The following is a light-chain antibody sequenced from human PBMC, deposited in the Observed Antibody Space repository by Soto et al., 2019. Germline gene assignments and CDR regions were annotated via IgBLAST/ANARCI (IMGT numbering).Light chain of an antibody. Sequence: QPVLTQPPSVSGAPGQRVTISCTGSSSNIGAGYDVHWYQQLPGTAPKLLIYGNSNRPSGVPDRFSGSKSGTSASLAITGLKAEDEDDYNGQSYDSSLGGYVFGTGTKVPVL. CDR3: QSYDSSLGGYV. V-gene: IGLV1-40*01. CDR2: GNS. J-gene: IGLJ1*01. CDR1: SSNIGAGYD.